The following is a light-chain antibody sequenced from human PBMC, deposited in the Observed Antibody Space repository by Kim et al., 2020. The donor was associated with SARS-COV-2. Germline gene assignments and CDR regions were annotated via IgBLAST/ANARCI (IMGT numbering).Light chain of an antibody. CDR3: QQYDTWPRT. V-gene: IGKV3-15*01. J-gene: IGKJ4*02. CDR2: GAS. Sequence: EIVMTQSPATLSVSPGERATLFCRASQSVSNNLAWYQQKPGQAPRLLIYGASTRATAFPARFSGSGSGTEFTLIIDSLQSEDFAVYYCQQYDTWPRTFGRGTKEEIK. CDR1: QSVSNN.